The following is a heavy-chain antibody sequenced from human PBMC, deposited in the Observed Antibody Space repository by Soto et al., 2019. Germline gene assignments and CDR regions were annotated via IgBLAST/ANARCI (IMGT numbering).Heavy chain of an antibody. V-gene: IGHV6-1*01. D-gene: IGHD6-19*01. CDR2: TYYRSKWYN. J-gene: IGHJ4*02. CDR3: ARDMYSSGWYVVDYFDY. CDR1: GDSVSSNSAA. Sequence: KQSQTLSLTCAISGDSVSSNSAAWNWIRQSPSRGLEWLGRTYYRSKWYNDYAVSVKSRITINPDTSKNQFSLQLNSVTPEDTAVYYCARDMYSSGWYVVDYFDYWGQGTLVTVSS.